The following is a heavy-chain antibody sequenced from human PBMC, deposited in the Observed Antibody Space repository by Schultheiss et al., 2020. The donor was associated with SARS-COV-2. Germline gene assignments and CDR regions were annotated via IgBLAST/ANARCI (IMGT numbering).Heavy chain of an antibody. D-gene: IGHD1-26*01. V-gene: IGHV4-59*05. Sequence: SQTLSLTCTVSGGSISSYYWSWIRQPAGKGLEWIGRIYYSGSTYYNPSLKSRVTISVDTSKNQFSLKLSSVTAADTAVYYCARQLWELLPDHFDYWGQGTLVTVSS. CDR3: ARQLWELLPDHFDY. CDR2: IYYSGST. J-gene: IGHJ4*02. CDR1: GGSISSYY.